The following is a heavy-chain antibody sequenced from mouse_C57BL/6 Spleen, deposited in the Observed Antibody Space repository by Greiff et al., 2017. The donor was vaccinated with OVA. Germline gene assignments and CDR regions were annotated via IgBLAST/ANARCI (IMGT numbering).Heavy chain of an antibody. V-gene: IGHV1-50*01. J-gene: IGHJ4*01. D-gene: IGHD4-1*01. CDR1: GYTFTSYW. CDR2: IAPSDSYT. Sequence: QVQLQQPGAELVKPGASVKLSCKASGYTFTSYWMQWVKQRPGQGLEWIGEIAPSDSYTNYNQKFKGKATLTVDTSSSTAYMQLSSLTSEDSAVYYCARSGTDYYAMDYWGQGTSVTVSS. CDR3: ARSGTDYYAMDY.